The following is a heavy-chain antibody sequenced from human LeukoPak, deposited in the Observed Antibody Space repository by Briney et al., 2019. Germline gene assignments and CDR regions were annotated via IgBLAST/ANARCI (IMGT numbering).Heavy chain of an antibody. CDR1: GFTFDDYA. D-gene: IGHD5-12*01. J-gene: IGHJ4*02. Sequence: GRSLILSCAASGFTFDDYAMDWVRPAPGKGLEGVSGISWNSGSIGYADSVKGRFNISRDNAKNSLYLQMNSLRAEDTALYYCAKAISWGYDGGDFDYWGQGTLVTVSS. V-gene: IGHV3-9*01. CDR2: ISWNSGSI. CDR3: AKAISWGYDGGDFDY.